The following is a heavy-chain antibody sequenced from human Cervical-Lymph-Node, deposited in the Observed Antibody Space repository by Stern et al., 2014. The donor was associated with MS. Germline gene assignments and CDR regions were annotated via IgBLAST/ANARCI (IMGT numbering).Heavy chain of an antibody. CDR3: ARDCRLRYFDNYGMDV. CDR1: GGSISSGSYY. V-gene: IGHV4-61*02. D-gene: IGHD3-9*01. Sequence: QVQLQESGPGLVKPSQTLSLTCTVSGGSISSGSYYWSWIRQPAGKGLEWIGRIYTSGSTNYNPSLKSRVTISVYTSKNQFSLKRVSVTAADTAVYYCARDCRLRYFDNYGMDVWGQGTTVTVSS. CDR2: IYTSGST. J-gene: IGHJ6*02.